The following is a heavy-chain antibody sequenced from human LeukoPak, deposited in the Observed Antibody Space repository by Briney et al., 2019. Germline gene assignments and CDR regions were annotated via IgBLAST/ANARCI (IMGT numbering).Heavy chain of an antibody. V-gene: IGHV1-8*02. CDR3: ARRSIIYGSGSYYLY. J-gene: IGHJ4*02. CDR1: GYTFTGYY. D-gene: IGHD3-10*01. CDR2: MNPNSGNT. Sequence: GASVKVSCKASGYTFTGYYMHWVRQATGQGLVWMGWMNPNSGNTGYAQKFQGRVTMTRNTSISTAYMELSSLRSEDTAVYYCARRSIIYGSGSYYLYWGQGTLVTVSS.